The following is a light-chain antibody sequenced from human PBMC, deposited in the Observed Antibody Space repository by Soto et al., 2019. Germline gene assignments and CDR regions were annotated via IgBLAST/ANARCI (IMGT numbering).Light chain of an antibody. V-gene: IGKV3-15*01. CDR2: GAS. Sequence: EIVMTQSPATLSVSPGERATLSCRASQSVSTNLAWYHQKPVQVPSLLIYGASTRASGIPARFSGSGSGTEFTLTIGSLQSEDFAVYYCQQYSSSPSFGQGTKVDI. CDR3: QQYSSSPS. CDR1: QSVSTN. J-gene: IGKJ1*01.